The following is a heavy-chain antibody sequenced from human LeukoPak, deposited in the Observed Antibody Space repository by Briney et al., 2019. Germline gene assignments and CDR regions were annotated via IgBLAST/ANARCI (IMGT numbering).Heavy chain of an antibody. CDR1: GFTLRNYD. V-gene: IGHV3-23*01. J-gene: IGHJ1*01. CDR2: IRGSSGST. Sequence: GGSLRLSCAASGFTLRNYDINWVRQAPGKGLEWVSVIRGSSGSTYYADSVKGRFTISRDDSKNTLYLQMNSLRAEDTAVYYCTRNSGWYGLSWGQGTLVTVSS. CDR3: TRNSGWYGLS. D-gene: IGHD6-19*01.